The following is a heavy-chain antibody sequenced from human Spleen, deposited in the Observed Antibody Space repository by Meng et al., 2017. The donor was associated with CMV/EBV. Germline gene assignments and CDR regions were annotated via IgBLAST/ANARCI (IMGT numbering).Heavy chain of an antibody. CDR2: ISGSGSTT. V-gene: IGHV3-23*01. Sequence: GSLRLSCAASGFTFNICAMSWVRQVPGKGLEWVSVISGSGSTTYYAESVKGRFTISRDNVKNTLHLQMNSLRAEDTAVYYCASRYQLLYDNWFDPWGQGTLVTVSS. CDR1: GFTFNICA. J-gene: IGHJ5*02. CDR3: ASRYQLLYDNWFDP. D-gene: IGHD2-2*02.